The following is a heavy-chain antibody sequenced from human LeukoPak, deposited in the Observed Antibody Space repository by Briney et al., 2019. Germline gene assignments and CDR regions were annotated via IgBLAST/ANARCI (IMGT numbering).Heavy chain of an antibody. J-gene: IGHJ4*02. Sequence: GRSLRLSCAASGFTFSSYGMHWVRQAPGKGLEWVAVISYDGSNKYYADSVKGRFTISRDNSKNTLYLQMNSLRAEDTAVYYCAKERIAVAGRVYYFDYWGQGTLVTVSS. V-gene: IGHV3-30*18. D-gene: IGHD6-19*01. CDR2: ISYDGSNK. CDR3: AKERIAVAGRVYYFDY. CDR1: GFTFSSYG.